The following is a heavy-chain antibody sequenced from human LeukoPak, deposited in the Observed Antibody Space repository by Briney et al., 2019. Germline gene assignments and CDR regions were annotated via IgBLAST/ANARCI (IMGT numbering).Heavy chain of an antibody. V-gene: IGHV1-24*01. D-gene: IGHD4-17*01. CDR2: FDPEDGET. CDR1: GYTLTELS. CDR3: ARSIGGLYGDYDYYFDY. Sequence: ASVKVSCKVSGYTLTELSKHWVRQAPGKGLEWMGGFDPEDGETIYAQKFQGRVTMTRNTSISTAYMELSSLRSEDTAVYYCARSIGGLYGDYDYYFDYWGQGTLVTVSS. J-gene: IGHJ4*02.